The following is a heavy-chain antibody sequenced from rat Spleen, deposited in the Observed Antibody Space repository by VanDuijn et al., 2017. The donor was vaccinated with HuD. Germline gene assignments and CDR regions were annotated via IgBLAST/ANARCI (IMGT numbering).Heavy chain of an antibody. CDR3: TREDWVLDV. Sequence: EVQLVESGGDLVQPGGSLKLSCMASGFTFNDYWMTWIRQAPGKGLGWVASITNNGVSTYYRDSVKGRFSISRDNAKSTLYLQMDSLRSEDTATYYCTREDWVLDVWGQGVMVTVSS. J-gene: IGHJ2*01. CDR1: GFTFNDYW. CDR2: ITNNGVST. V-gene: IGHV5-31*01. D-gene: IGHD5-1*01.